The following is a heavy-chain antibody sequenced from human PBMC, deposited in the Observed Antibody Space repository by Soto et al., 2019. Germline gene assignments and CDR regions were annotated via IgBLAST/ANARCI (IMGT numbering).Heavy chain of an antibody. CDR1: GVTVSNND. V-gene: IGHV3-53*01. D-gene: IGHD2-2*01. J-gene: IGHJ4*02. CDR2: IYSGGNT. Sequence: EVQLVESGGGVIQPGGSLRLSCAASGVTVSNNDMSWVRQAPGKGLEWVSLIYSGGNTLYADSVRVRVTIPRDGSKDTLYRQMNSRRAEDTAVYYCTRDPPVDGHWGQGTLVTVSS. CDR3: TRDPPVDGH.